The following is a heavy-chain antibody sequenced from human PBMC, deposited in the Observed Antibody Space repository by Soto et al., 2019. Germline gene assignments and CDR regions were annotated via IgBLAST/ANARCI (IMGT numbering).Heavy chain of an antibody. CDR3: TTEFGYCSGGSCSGWFDP. D-gene: IGHD2-15*01. J-gene: IGHJ5*02. CDR1: GFTFSNAW. CDR2: IKSKTDGGTT. V-gene: IGHV3-15*01. Sequence: PGGSLRLSCAASGFTFSNAWMSWVRQAPGKGLEWVGRIKSKTDGGTTDYAAPVKGRFTISRDDSKNTLYLQMNSLKTEDTAVYYCTTEFGYCSGGSCSGWFDPWGQGTLVTV.